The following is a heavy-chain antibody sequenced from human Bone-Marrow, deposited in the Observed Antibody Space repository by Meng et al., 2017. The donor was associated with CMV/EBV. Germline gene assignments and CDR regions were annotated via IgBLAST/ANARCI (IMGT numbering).Heavy chain of an antibody. CDR3: AGTPIAAAGLFDY. J-gene: IGHJ4*02. D-gene: IGHD6-13*01. CDR1: GGSISSGDYY. V-gene: IGHV4-30-4*08. CDR2: IYYSGST. Sequence: QVQRQGSGPGLVKPSQTLSLTCTVSGGSISSGDYYWSWIRQPPGKGLEWIGYIYYSGSTYYNPSLKSRVTISVDTSKNQFSLKLSSVTAADTAAYYCAGTPIAAAGLFDYWGQGTLVTVSS.